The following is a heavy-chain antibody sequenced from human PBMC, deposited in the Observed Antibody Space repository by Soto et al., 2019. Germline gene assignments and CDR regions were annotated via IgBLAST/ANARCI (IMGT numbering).Heavy chain of an antibody. J-gene: IGHJ6*02. CDR3: ARDCGKGYGMDV. V-gene: IGHV3-48*02. CDR1: GFTFINYN. CDR2: ISSRRSTI. Sequence: VQLVESGGGLVPPGGSLRLSCAASGFTFINYNMNWVRQAPGKGLEWVSYISSRRSTIYYADSVKGRFTISRDNAQNSLYLQMNSLRDEDTAVYYCARDCGKGYGMDVWGQGTTVTVSS.